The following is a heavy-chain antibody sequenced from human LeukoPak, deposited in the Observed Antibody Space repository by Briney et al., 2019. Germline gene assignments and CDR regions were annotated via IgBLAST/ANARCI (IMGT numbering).Heavy chain of an antibody. V-gene: IGHV4-59*01. D-gene: IGHD2-15*01. Sequence: PSETLSPTCTVSGGSISTYYWSWIRQPPGKGLEWIGYIYYSGSTYYNPSLKSRVTISVDTSKNQFSLKLSSVTAADTAVYYCARGGCSGGGCHFDYWGQGTLVTVSS. CDR2: IYYSGST. CDR3: ARGGCSGGGCHFDY. J-gene: IGHJ4*02. CDR1: GGSISTYY.